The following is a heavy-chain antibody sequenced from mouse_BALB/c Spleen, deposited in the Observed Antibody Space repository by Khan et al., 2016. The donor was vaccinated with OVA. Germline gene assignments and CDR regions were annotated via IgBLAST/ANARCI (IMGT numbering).Heavy chain of an antibody. CDR3: AREGYSVFAY. Sequence: QVQLQQSVPELVNPGASLKVSCKASGYTFTDYIIGWVKQSTRQGLEWIGDIFPGSGTPYYNEKFKDKATLTADKSSNTAYMQLSSLTSEDSAVYFCAREGYSVFAYWGQGTLVTVSA. CDR1: GYTFTDYI. CDR2: IFPGSGTP. D-gene: IGHD1-1*01. J-gene: IGHJ3*01. V-gene: IGHV1-77*01.